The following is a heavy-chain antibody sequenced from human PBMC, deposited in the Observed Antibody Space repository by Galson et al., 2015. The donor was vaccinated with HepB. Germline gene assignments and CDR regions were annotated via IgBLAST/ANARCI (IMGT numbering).Heavy chain of an antibody. D-gene: IGHD1-26*01. J-gene: IGHJ5*02. V-gene: IGHV4-39*01. CDR3: ARQREREDWLDP. CDR1: GGSISSSSYY. CDR2: IYYNGGT. Sequence: ETLSLTCTVSGGSISSSSYYWGWIRQPPGKGLEWIGNIYYNGGTYYNPSLKSRVTIYVDTSKNQFSLKLSSVTAADTAVFYCARQREREDWLDPWGQGALVTVSS.